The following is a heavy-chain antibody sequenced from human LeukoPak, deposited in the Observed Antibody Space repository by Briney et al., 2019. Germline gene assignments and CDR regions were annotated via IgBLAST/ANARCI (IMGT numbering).Heavy chain of an antibody. CDR1: GFTFSSYA. Sequence: GGSLRLSCAASGFTFSSYAMSWVRQAPGKGLEWVSAISGSGGSTYYADSVKGRFTISRDNSKNTLYLQMNSLRAEDTAVYYCAKDLRDSSSWSGWFDPWGQGTLVTVSS. D-gene: IGHD6-13*01. V-gene: IGHV3-23*01. CDR3: AKDLRDSSSWSGWFDP. J-gene: IGHJ5*02. CDR2: ISGSGGST.